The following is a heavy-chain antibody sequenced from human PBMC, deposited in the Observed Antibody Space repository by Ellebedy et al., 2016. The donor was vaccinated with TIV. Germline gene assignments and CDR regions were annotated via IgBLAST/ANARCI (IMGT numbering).Heavy chain of an antibody. V-gene: IGHV5-51*01. CDR2: IQPADSDT. Sequence: GGSLRLSXKGSGYSFASFWIGWVRQLPGKGLEWMGIIQPADSDTRYSPSSQGRVTISADESISTAYLQWSSLQASDTAIYYCARAYDFWTGYRFDYWGQGTLVTVSS. J-gene: IGHJ4*02. D-gene: IGHD3-3*01. CDR3: ARAYDFWTGYRFDY. CDR1: GYSFASFW.